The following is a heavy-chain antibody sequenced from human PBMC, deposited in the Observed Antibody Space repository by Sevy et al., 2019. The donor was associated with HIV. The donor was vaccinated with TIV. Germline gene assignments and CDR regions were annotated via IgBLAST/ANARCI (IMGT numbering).Heavy chain of an antibody. CDR2: ISAYNGNT. D-gene: IGHD2-15*01. CDR1: GYTFTSYG. CDR3: ARADIVVVVAAPLMDV. V-gene: IGHV1-18*01. Sequence: ASVKVSCKASGYTFTSYGISWVRQAPGQGLEWMGWISAYNGNTNYAQKLQGRVTMTTDTSTSTAYMELRSLRSDDTAVYYCARADIVVVVAAPLMDVWGKGTTVTVSS. J-gene: IGHJ6*03.